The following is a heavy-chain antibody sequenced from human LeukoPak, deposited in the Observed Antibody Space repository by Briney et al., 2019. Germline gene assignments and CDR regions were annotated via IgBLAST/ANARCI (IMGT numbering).Heavy chain of an antibody. J-gene: IGHJ1*01. Sequence: GGSLRLSCAASGFTFSSYGMHWVRQAPGKGLEWVAVISYDGSNKYYADSVKGRFTISRDNSKNTLYLQMNSLRAEDTAVYYCAKARGTMIVVVSHAEYFQHWGQGTLVTVSS. CDR3: AKARGTMIVVVSHAEYFQH. CDR1: GFTFSSYG. CDR2: ISYDGSNK. D-gene: IGHD3-22*01. V-gene: IGHV3-30*18.